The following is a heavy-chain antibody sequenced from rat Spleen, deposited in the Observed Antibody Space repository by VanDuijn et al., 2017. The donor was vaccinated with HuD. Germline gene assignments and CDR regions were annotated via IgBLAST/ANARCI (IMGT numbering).Heavy chain of an antibody. CDR1: GYSITSSY. V-gene: IGHV3-1*01. CDR3: ARRRYDVTYYLY. CDR2: ISYSGST. D-gene: IGHD1-12*02. Sequence: EVQLQESGPGLVKPSQSLSLSCSVTGYSITSSYRWNWIRKFPGNKMEWIGHISYSGSTSYNPSLKSRISITRDTSKNQFFLQVNSVTTEDTATYYCARRRYDVTYYLYWGQGVMVTVSS. J-gene: IGHJ2*01.